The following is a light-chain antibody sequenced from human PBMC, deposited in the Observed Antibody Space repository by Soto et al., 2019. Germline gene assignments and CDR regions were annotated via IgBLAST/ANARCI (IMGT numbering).Light chain of an antibody. CDR3: SSYTRSSTYV. CDR2: EVT. J-gene: IGLJ1*01. Sequence: QSALTQPASVSASPGQSIAISCSGTSSDVGAYDYVSWYQHHPGKAPKLIIYEVTYRPSGVSNRFSASKSGNTASLTISGLQAXXEADYYCSSYTRSSTYVFGTGTKLTVL. CDR1: SSDVGAYDY. V-gene: IGLV2-14*01.